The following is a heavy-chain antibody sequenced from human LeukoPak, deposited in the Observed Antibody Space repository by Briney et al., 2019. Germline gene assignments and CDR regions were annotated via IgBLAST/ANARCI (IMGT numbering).Heavy chain of an antibody. CDR2: IYSGGST. Sequence: GGSLRLSCAASGFTITSNYMSWVRQALGKGLEWVSVIYSGGSTYYADSVKGRFTISRDNSKNTLYLQMNSLRAEDTAVYYCARVSDGLAFDYWGRGTLVTVSS. J-gene: IGHJ4*02. V-gene: IGHV3-53*01. CDR3: ARVSDGLAFDY. D-gene: IGHD5-24*01. CDR1: GFTITSNY.